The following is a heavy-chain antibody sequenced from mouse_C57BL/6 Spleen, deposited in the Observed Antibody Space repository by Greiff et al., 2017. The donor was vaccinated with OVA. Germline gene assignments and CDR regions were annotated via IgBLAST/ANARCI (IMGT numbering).Heavy chain of an antibody. Sequence: QVQLQQPGAELVRPGSSVKLSCKASGYTFTSYWMDWVKQRHGQGLEWIGNIYPSDSDTHYNQKFKDKATLTVDKSSSPPYMHIRSLTSEDAAVYNGARNGDDGYAMDDWGKGTSVTVSS. CDR2: IYPSDSDT. CDR3: ARNGDDGYAMDD. CDR1: GYTFTSYW. J-gene: IGHJ4*01. V-gene: IGHV1-61*01. D-gene: IGHD2-2*01.